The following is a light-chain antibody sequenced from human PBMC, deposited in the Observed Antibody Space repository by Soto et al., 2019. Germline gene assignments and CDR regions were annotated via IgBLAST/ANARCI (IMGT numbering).Light chain of an antibody. CDR1: SSDVGGYNY. V-gene: IGLV2-14*01. CDR2: DVS. Sequence: QSALTQPASVSGSPRQSITISCTGTSSDVGGYNYVSWYQQHPGKAPKLMIYDVSNRPSGVPNRFSGSKSGNTASLTISGLQAEDEADYYCSSYTSSSTRVVFGGGTKVTVL. J-gene: IGLJ2*01. CDR3: SSYTSSSTRVV.